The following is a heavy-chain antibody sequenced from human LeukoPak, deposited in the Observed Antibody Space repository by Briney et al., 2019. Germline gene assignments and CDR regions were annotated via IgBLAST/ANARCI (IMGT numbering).Heavy chain of an antibody. V-gene: IGHV3-33*06. D-gene: IGHD3-22*01. J-gene: IGHJ4*02. CDR1: GFTFSSYG. Sequence: GRSLRLSCAASGFTFSSYGMHWVRQAPGKGLKWVAVIWYDGSNKYYADSVKGRFTISRDNSKNTLYLQMNSLRAEDTAVYYCAKDLYYDSSGPFDYWGQGTLVTVSS. CDR3: AKDLYYDSSGPFDY. CDR2: IWYDGSNK.